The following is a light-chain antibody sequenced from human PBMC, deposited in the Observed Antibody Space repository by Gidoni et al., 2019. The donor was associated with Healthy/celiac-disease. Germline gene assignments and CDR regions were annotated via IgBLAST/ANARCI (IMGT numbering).Light chain of an antibody. J-gene: IGKJ4*01. V-gene: IGKV2-28*01. Sequence: DIVMTHSPLPLPVTPGEPASISCRSSQSLLHRNGYNYLDWYLQKPGQSPQLLIYLGSNRASGVPDRFSGSGSGTDFTLKISRVEAEDVGVYYCMQALQTPRTFGGGTKVEIK. CDR1: QSLLHRNGYNY. CDR2: LGS. CDR3: MQALQTPRT.